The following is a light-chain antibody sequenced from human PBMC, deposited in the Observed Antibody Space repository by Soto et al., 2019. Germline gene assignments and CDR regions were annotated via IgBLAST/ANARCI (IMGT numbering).Light chain of an antibody. CDR3: QQYGSSTGT. CDR1: QSINSN. J-gene: IGKJ1*01. CDR2: GAS. V-gene: IGKV3-20*01. Sequence: EIVMTPSPATLSVSPVDRATLSCRASQSINSNLAWYQQQPGQAPRLLIHGASSRATGIPDRFSGSGSGTDFTLTISRLEPEDFAVYYCQQYGSSTGTFGQGTKVDIK.